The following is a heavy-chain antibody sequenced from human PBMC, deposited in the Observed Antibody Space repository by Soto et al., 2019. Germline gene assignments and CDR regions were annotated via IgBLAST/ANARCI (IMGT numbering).Heavy chain of an antibody. CDR1: GGSFSGYY. Sequence: PSETLSLTCAVYGGSFSGYYWSWIRQPPGKGIEWIGEINHSGSTNYNPSLKSRVTISVDTSKNQFSLKLSSVTAADTAVYYCARGGWWDGDYEFDYWGQGTLVTVSS. J-gene: IGHJ4*02. D-gene: IGHD4-17*01. V-gene: IGHV4-34*01. CDR2: INHSGST. CDR3: ARGGWWDGDYEFDY.